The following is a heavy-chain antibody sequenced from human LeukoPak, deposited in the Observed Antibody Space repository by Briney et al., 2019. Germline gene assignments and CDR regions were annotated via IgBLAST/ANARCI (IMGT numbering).Heavy chain of an antibody. CDR2: ISSSSSYI. V-gene: IGHV3-21*04. Sequence: PGGSLRLSCAASGFTFSSYSMNWVRQAPGKGLEWVSSISSSSSYIYYADSVKGRFAISRDNAKNSLYLQMNSLRAEDTAVYYCAKDPHYYGSGSYYSGDYWGQGTLVTVSS. D-gene: IGHD3-10*01. CDR3: AKDPHYYGSGSYYSGDY. CDR1: GFTFSSYS. J-gene: IGHJ4*02.